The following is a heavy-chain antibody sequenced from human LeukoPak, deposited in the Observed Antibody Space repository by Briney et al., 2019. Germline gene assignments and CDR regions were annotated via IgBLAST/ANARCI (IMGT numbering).Heavy chain of an antibody. CDR2: ISYDGSNK. Sequence: GSLRLSCAASGSTFSSYAMHWVRQAPGKGLEWVAVISYDGSNKYYADSVKGRFTISRDNSKNTLYLQMNSLRAEDTAVYYCARDRYSGSYLTLDYWGQGTLVTVSS. D-gene: IGHD1-26*01. CDR3: ARDRYSGSYLTLDY. CDR1: GSTFSSYA. V-gene: IGHV3-30*04. J-gene: IGHJ4*02.